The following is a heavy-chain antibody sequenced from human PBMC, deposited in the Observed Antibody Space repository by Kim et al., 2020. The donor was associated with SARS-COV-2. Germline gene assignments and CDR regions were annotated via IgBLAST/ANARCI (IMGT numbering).Heavy chain of an antibody. CDR1: GFTFNKYW. J-gene: IGHJ2*01. V-gene: IGHV3-7*03. CDR3: ARGGYLDRTGHPRSLDL. D-gene: IGHD1-1*01. CDR2: IKEDGSGV. Sequence: GGSLRLSCAASGFTFNKYWMNWVRQAPGKGLEWVTNIKEDGSGVHYVDSVKGRFTVSRDNAKNLLFLQMTTLRGDDTAVYYCARGGYLDRTGHPRSLDLWGRGTLVTVS.